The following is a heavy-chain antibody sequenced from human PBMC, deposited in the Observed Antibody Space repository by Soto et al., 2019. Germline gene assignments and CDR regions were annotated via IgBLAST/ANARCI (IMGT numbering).Heavy chain of an antibody. V-gene: IGHV3-66*01. CDR1: GLTVSRKY. D-gene: IGHD6-19*01. Sequence: EVQLVESGGGLVQSGGSLRLSCAASGLTVSRKYMTWVRQALGKGLEWVSIINVGDNTYYADSVKGRFTISRDKSNNTLYLQMNSLRAEDTAVYYCARGMSSGWPYVFDIWGQGTTVTVSS. CDR3: ARGMSSGWPYVFDI. J-gene: IGHJ3*02. CDR2: INVGDNT.